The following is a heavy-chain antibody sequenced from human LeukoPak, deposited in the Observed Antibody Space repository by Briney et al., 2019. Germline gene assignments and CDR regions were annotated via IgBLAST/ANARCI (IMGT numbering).Heavy chain of an antibody. D-gene: IGHD3-22*01. CDR1: GGSISSSSYY. CDR3: ARLDWHDSSGARWGY. J-gene: IGHJ4*02. CDR2: IYYSGST. Sequence: SETLSLTCTVSGGSISSSSYYWGWIRQPPGKGLEWIGSIYYSGSTYYNPSLKSRVTISVDTSKNQFSLKLSSVTAADTAVYYCARLDWHDSSGARWGYWGQGTLVTVSS. V-gene: IGHV4-39*01.